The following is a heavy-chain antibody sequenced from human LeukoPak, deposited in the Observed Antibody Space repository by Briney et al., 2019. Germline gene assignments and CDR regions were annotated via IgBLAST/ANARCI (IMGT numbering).Heavy chain of an antibody. Sequence: ASVKVSCKASGYTFTSYAMHWVRQAPGQRLEWMGWINAGNGNTKYSQKFQGRVTITRDTSASTAYMELSSLRSEDTAVYHCARVKAAAAGTNYFDYWGQGTLVTVSS. CDR1: GYTFTSYA. CDR2: INAGNGNT. CDR3: ARVKAAAAGTNYFDY. D-gene: IGHD6-13*01. J-gene: IGHJ4*02. V-gene: IGHV1-3*01.